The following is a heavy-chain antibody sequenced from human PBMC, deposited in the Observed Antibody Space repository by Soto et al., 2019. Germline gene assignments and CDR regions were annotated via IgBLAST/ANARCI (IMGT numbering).Heavy chain of an antibody. CDR3: ARHVPVFRFLEWLLHVDY. CDR2: IYYSGST. J-gene: IGHJ4*02. D-gene: IGHD3-3*01. CDR1: GGSISSSSYY. Sequence: SETLSLTCTVSGGSISSSSYYWGWIRQPPGKGLEWIGSIYYSGSTYYNPSLKSRVTISVDTSKNQFSLKLSSVTAADTAVYYCARHVPVFRFLEWLLHVDYWGQGTRVTASS. V-gene: IGHV4-39*01.